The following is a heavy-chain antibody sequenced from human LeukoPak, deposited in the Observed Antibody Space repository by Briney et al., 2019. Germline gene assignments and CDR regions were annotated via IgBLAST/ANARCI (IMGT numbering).Heavy chain of an antibody. CDR1: GYSFTSYW. J-gene: IGHJ2*01. CDR3: ARLVAVAGTEWYFDL. Sequence: PGESLKISGKGSGYSFTSYWIGWVRQMSGKGLEWMGIIYPGDSDTRYSPSFQGQVTISADKSISTAYLQWSSLKASDTAMYYCARLVAVAGTEWYFDLWGRGTLVTVSS. CDR2: IYPGDSDT. V-gene: IGHV5-51*01. D-gene: IGHD6-19*01.